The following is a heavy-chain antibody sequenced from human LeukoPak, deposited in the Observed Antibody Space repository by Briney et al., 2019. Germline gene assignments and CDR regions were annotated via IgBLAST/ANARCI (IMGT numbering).Heavy chain of an antibody. D-gene: IGHD3-3*01. Sequence: GGSLRLSCAASGFTFSSYWMSWVRQAPGKGLEWVANIKQDGSEKYYVDSVKGRFTISRDNAKNSLYLQMNSLRAEDTAVYYCARMQAYYDFWSGYYYYYYYTDVWGKGTTVTVSS. V-gene: IGHV3-7*01. J-gene: IGHJ6*03. CDR3: ARMQAYYDFWSGYYYYYYYTDV. CDR1: GFTFSSYW. CDR2: IKQDGSEK.